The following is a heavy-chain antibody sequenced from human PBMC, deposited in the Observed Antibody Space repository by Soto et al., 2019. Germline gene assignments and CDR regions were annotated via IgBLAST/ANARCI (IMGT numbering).Heavy chain of an antibody. CDR3: VYCSRKMGPAYYGMDV. J-gene: IGHJ6*02. CDR2: IIPIFGTA. V-gene: IGHV1-69*01. CDR1: GGTFSSYA. Sequence: QVQLVQSGAEVKKPGSSVKVSCKASGGTFSSYAISWVRQAPGQGLEWMGGIIPIFGTANYAQKVQGRVTITADESTSTAYMELSSLRSEDTAVYYCVYCSRKMGPAYYGMDVWGQGTTVTVSS. D-gene: IGHD2-8*01.